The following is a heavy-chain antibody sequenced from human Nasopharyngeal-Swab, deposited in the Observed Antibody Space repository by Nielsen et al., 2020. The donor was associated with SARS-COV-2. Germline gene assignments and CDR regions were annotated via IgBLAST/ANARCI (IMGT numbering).Heavy chain of an antibody. CDR1: GFTFSTYG. J-gene: IGHJ4*02. V-gene: IGHV3-23*01. Sequence: GGSLRLSCEASGFTFSTYGMTWVRQAPGKGLEWISGISELGTGIYYADSVWGRFTISRDTSKNTVYLQMNTLRADDTALYFCTRGLTGHIVQWNPSPYWGQGTLVTVSS. D-gene: IGHD1-14*01. CDR2: ISELGTGI. CDR3: TRGLTGHIVQWNPSPY.